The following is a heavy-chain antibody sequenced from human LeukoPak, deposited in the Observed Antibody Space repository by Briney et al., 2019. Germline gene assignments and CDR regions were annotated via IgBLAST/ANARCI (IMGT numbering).Heavy chain of an antibody. CDR1: GFTFSSYV. CDR2: IDDSGDTT. CDR3: AKFQYNFRYTEV. D-gene: IGHD1-1*01. V-gene: IGHV3-23*01. J-gene: IGHJ3*01. Sequence: GGSLRLSCLASGFTFSSYVMSWVRQAPGKGLEWVSSIDDSGDTTYYADSVKGRFTISRDNSKNTLYLQMNSLRAEDTAVYYSAKFQYNFRYTEVWGKGTTVIVSS.